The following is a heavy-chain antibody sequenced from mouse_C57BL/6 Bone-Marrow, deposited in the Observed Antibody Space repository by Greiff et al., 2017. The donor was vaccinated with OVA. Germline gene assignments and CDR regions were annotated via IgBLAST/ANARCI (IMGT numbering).Heavy chain of an antibody. CDR3: AREDRDYSNYEMGYYAMDY. V-gene: IGHV3-6*01. D-gene: IGHD2-5*01. Sequence: VQLQQSGPGLVKPSQSLSLTCSVTGYSITSGYYWNWIRQFPGNKLEWMGYISYDGSNNYNPSLKNRISITRDTSKNQFFLKLNSVTTEDTATYYCAREDRDYSNYEMGYYAMDYWGQGTSVTVSS. CDR1: GYSITSGYY. J-gene: IGHJ4*01. CDR2: ISYDGSN.